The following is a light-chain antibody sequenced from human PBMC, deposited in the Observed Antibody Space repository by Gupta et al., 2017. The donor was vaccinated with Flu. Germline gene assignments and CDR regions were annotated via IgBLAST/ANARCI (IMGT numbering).Light chain of an antibody. J-gene: IGKJ5*01. CDR2: WGS. CDR1: QSLLHSNGYNY. Sequence: DIVMTQSPLSLPVTPGEPASISCRSSQSLLHSNGYNYLDWYLQKPGQSPQLLIYWGSTRASRVTDRFSGSGAGSDFTLESMRAEAEDVGVYYGMQDLQTNTFGPGTRMEIK. V-gene: IGKV2-28*01. CDR3: MQDLQTNT.